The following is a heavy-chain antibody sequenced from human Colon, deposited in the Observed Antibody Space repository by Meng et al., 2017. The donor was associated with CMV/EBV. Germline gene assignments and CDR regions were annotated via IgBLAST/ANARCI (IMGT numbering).Heavy chain of an antibody. V-gene: IGHV3-53*01. CDR2: IYSGGST. Sequence: GGSLRLSCAASGFTFDDYAMHWVRQAPGKGLEWVSGIYSGGSTYYADSVKGRFTISRDNSKNTLYLQMNSLRAEDTAVYYCARDREFDYWGQGTLVTVSS. J-gene: IGHJ4*02. CDR3: ARDREFDY. D-gene: IGHD1-26*01. CDR1: GFTFDDYA.